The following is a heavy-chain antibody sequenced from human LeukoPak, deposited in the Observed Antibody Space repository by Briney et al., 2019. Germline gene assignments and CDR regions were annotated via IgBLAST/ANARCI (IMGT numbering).Heavy chain of an antibody. J-gene: IGHJ4*02. CDR1: GYTFTSCY. CDR3: ARSKDIVVVPAAPPAY. D-gene: IGHD2-2*01. CDR2: INPSGGST. V-gene: IGHV1-46*01. Sequence: GASVKVSCKASGYTFTSCYMHWVRQAPGQGLEWMGIINPSGGSTSYAQKFQGRVTMTRDMSTSTVYMELSSLRSEDTAVYYCARSKDIVVVPAAPPAYWGQGTLVTVSS.